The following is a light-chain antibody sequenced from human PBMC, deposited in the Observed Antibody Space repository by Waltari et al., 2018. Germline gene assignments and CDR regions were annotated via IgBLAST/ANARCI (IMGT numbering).Light chain of an antibody. J-gene: IGKJ4*01. V-gene: IGKV3-11*01. CDR3: QQRSNWPMT. CDR2: DAT. CDR1: QGVSMY. Sequence: EVVLTQYPATLSLSPGAAATLSCRARQGVSMYLAWYQHRPGQGSRLLIYDATKRATGSPARFGGSGSETDFTLTISSLDPEDFAVYFCQQRSNWPMTFGGGTKVEIK.